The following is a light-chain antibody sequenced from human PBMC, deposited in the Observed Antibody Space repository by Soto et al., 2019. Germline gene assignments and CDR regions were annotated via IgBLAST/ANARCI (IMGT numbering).Light chain of an antibody. CDR3: QQRINWPLT. V-gene: IGKV3-11*01. Sequence: EIVLTQSPATLSLSPGGRATLSCRASRSVSTFLAWYQQLPGQAPRLLIYYASKRATGVPTRFSGSGSGTDFTLTISSLEPEDFAVYYCQQRINWPLTFGGGTKVEIK. CDR1: RSVSTF. CDR2: YAS. J-gene: IGKJ4*01.